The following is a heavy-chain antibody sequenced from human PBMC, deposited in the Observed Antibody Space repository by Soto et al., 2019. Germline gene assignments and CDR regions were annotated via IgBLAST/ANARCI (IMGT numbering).Heavy chain of an antibody. J-gene: IGHJ4*02. CDR1: GFTFSSYA. V-gene: IGHV3-23*01. CDR3: AKHYGSGSHYKGFHY. Sequence: EVQLLDSGGGLVQPGGSLRLSCAASGFTFSSYAMSWVRQAPGKGLEWVSRISGSDGSTYYADSVKGRFTISRDNSKNTLYLQMNSLRAEDTAVYYCAKHYGSGSHYKGFHYWGQGTLVTVSS. CDR2: ISGSDGST. D-gene: IGHD3-10*01.